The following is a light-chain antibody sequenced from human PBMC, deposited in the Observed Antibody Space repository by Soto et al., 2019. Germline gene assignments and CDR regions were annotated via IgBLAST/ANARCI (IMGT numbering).Light chain of an antibody. CDR3: QQYYSTPPT. CDR2: WAS. V-gene: IGKV4-1*01. J-gene: IGKJ1*01. Sequence: DIVMTQSPDSLAVSLGERATINCKSSQSVLYSSNNKNYLAWYQQKPGQPPKLLIYWASTRESGVPDRSSGSGSGTDFTLTISSLQAEHVAVYYCQQYYSTPPTFGQGTKVEIK. CDR1: QSVLYSSNNKNY.